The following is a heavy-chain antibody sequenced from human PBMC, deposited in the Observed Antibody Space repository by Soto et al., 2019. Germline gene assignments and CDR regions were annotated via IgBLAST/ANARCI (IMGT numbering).Heavy chain of an antibody. CDR3: ARGGKSSTSGVCAFYGMDV. Sequence: QVQLVQSGAEVKKPGASVKVSCKASGYTFTSYGISWVRQAPGQGLEWMGWISAYNGNTNYAQKFQGRVTMTTDTSTSTASMEPRSLKSDDLAVEYWARGGKSSTSGVCAFYGMDVWGQGTTVTVSS. CDR2: ISAYNGNT. D-gene: IGHD2-8*01. CDR1: GYTFTSYG. J-gene: IGHJ6*02. V-gene: IGHV1-18*03.